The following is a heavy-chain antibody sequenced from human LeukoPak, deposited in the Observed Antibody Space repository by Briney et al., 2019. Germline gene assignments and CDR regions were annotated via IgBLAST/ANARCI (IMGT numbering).Heavy chain of an antibody. V-gene: IGHV3-74*01. Sequence: GGSLRLSCVPSGITFSNYYMHWVRQVPGEGLVWVSHIIQDGSVTSYADSVKGRFTISRDNAKDTVYLQLNNLRAEDTAVYYCATDDYRGLGYWGQGTLVTVSS. J-gene: IGHJ4*02. CDR3: ATDDYRGLGY. CDR2: IIQDGSVT. CDR1: GITFSNYY. D-gene: IGHD3-16*01.